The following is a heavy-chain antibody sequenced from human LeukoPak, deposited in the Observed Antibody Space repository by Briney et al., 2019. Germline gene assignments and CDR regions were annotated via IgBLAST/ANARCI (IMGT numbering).Heavy chain of an antibody. V-gene: IGHV3-23*01. CDR2: ISGSGGST. CDR3: AKGPYCSGGSCYSSSWFDP. CDR1: GFTFSSYA. J-gene: IGHJ5*02. D-gene: IGHD2-15*01. Sequence: SGGSLRLSCAASGFTFSSYAMSWVRQAPGKGLEWVSAISGSGGSTYYADSVKGRLTISRDNSKNTLYLQMNSLRAEDTAVYYCAKGPYCSGGSCYSSSWFDPWGQGTLVTVSS.